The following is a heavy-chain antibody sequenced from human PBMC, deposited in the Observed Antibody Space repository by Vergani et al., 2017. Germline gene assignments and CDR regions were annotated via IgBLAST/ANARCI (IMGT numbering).Heavy chain of an antibody. CDR1: GFTFSSYA. J-gene: IGHJ5*02. D-gene: IGHD1-7*01. V-gene: IGHV3-7*01. Sequence: EVQLLESGGGLVQPGGSLRLSCAASGFTFSSYAMSWVRQAPGKGLEWVANIKQDGSEKYYVDSVKGRFTISRDNAKNSLYLQMNSLRAEDTAVYYCARDHEDGITGTIDWFDPWGQGTLVTVSS. CDR2: IKQDGSEK. CDR3: ARDHEDGITGTIDWFDP.